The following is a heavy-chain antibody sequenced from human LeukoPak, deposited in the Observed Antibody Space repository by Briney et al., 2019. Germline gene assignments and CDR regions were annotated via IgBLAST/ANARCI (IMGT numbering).Heavy chain of an antibody. CDR3: ARGLEGYSYGYSEFDH. V-gene: IGHV4-34*01. J-gene: IGHJ4*02. CDR2: INHSGST. CDR1: GGPFSGYS. Sequence: PSETLSLTCAVSGGPFSGYSWSWIRQSPGKGLEWIGEINHSGSTNYNPSLKNRVTISVDTSKNQFSLKLTSVTAADTAVYYCARGLEGYSYGYSEFDHWGQGTLVTVFS. D-gene: IGHD5-18*01.